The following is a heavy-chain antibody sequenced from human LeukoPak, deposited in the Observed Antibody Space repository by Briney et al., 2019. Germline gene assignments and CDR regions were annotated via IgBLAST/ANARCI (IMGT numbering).Heavy chain of an antibody. CDR1: GGSISSSSYY. D-gene: IGHD3/OR15-3a*01. J-gene: IGHJ4*02. CDR3: ARGSTSLY. Sequence: RPSETLSLTCTVSGGSISSSSYYWGWIRQPPGKGLEWIGSIYYSGSTYYNPSLRSRVTISVDTSKNQFSLKLSSVTAADTAVYYCARGSTSLYWGQGTLVTVSS. CDR2: IYYSGST. V-gene: IGHV4-39*07.